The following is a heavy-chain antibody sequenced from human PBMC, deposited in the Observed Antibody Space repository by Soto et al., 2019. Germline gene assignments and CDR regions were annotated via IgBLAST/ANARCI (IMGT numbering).Heavy chain of an antibody. Sequence: PSETRSLTCTVSGVSISSGDHYWSWIRQPPGKGLEWIGSIHYSGSTYYNPSLKSRVTISLDMSKNQFFLKLSSVTAADTAVYYCARKYRDGYDFWGQGTLVTVSS. CDR3: ARKYRDGYDF. V-gene: IGHV4-30-4*01. D-gene: IGHD6-6*01. CDR2: IHYSGST. J-gene: IGHJ4*02. CDR1: GVSISSGDHY.